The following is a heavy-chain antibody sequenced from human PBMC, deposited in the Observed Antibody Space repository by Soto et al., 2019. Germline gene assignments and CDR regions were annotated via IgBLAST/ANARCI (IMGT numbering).Heavy chain of an antibody. J-gene: IGHJ4*02. Sequence: SDTLSLTCSVSGASFTTTNYFWGWIRQPPGKGLEWIGEIEHNGNNNINPSLKSRVTMSVDTSKNQISLTLTSVTAADTAVYYCARDFRYFPYWGQGTLVT. CDR3: ARDFRYFPY. D-gene: IGHD3-10*01. CDR2: IEHNGNN. V-gene: IGHV4-39*07. CDR1: GASFTTTNYF.